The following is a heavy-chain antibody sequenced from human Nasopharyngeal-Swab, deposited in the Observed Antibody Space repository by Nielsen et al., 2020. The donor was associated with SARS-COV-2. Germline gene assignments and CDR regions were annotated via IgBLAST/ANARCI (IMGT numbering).Heavy chain of an antibody. Sequence: SETLSLTCAVYGGSFSGYYWSWIRQSPGKGLEWIGEISRSGRTNYNPSLNSRVPISLDTSKNQFSLKVTSVTAADTAVYYCARQGVPIRGWFKDYDRTAYEYWGQGTLVTVSS. CDR1: GGSFSGYY. V-gene: IGHV4-34*01. J-gene: IGHJ4*02. CDR3: ARQGVPIRGWFKDYDRTAYEY. CDR2: ISRSGRT. D-gene: IGHD3-22*01.